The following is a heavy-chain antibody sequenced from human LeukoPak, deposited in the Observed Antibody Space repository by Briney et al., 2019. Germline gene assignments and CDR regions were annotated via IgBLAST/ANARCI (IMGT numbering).Heavy chain of an antibody. D-gene: IGHD3-10*01. J-gene: IGHJ4*02. CDR2: INHSGSS. V-gene: IGHV4-34*01. CDR1: GGSFSGYY. CDR3: ARGSLRYGSGSYYDG. Sequence: SETLSLTCAVYGGSFSGYYWSWIRQPPDKGLERIGEINHSGSSNYNPSLKSRVTISVDTSKNQFSLNLNSVTAADTAVYYCARGSLRYGSGSYYDGWGQGTLVIVSS.